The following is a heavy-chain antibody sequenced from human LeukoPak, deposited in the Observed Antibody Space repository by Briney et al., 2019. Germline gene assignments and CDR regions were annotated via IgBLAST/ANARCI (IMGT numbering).Heavy chain of an antibody. D-gene: IGHD2-2*01. CDR3: ARRLVVVPAAQKMGDAFDI. CDR1: RYSTSRGFH. Sequence: SGTLPVTCADPRYSTSRGFHWAWTRQPPGKGLDWMGILDHSGRTYCNPILKRRVTVSADTAKIQISLQLSSLTAGNPDACYFARRLVVVPAAQKMGDAFDIWGQGTMVTVSS. V-gene: IGHV4-38-2*01. J-gene: IGHJ3*02. CDR2: LDHSGRT.